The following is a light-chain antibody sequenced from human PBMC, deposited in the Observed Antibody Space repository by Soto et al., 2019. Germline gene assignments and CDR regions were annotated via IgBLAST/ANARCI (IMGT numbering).Light chain of an antibody. CDR1: QSVSSSS. J-gene: IGKJ1*01. Sequence: EIVLTQSPGTLSLSPGQSATLSCSASQSVSSSSLAWYQQKRGQSPRLLIHDASSRATGIPDRFSGSGSGTDFTLTISRLEPEDFAVYYCQQYGGSPRTFGQGTKVDIK. CDR3: QQYGGSPRT. V-gene: IGKV3-20*01. CDR2: DAS.